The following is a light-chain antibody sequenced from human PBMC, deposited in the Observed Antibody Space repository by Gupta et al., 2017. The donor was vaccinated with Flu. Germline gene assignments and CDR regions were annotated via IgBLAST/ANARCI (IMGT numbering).Light chain of an antibody. CDR2: KDT. J-gene: IGLJ2*01. V-gene: IGLV3-25*02. Sequence: SFELPQSASVSVSAVKTDRNTCSGENLPRQYVYWYQQKAGQAPILIIYKDTERPSVIPGRFSGSNSGTTATLTISGVQTEDEGDYYCHSSDTTVTYVAFGGGTKVTVL. CDR1: NLPRQY. CDR3: HSSDTTVTYVA.